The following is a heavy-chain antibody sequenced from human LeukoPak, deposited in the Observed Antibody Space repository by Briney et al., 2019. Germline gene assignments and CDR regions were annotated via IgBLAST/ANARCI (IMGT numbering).Heavy chain of an antibody. Sequence: SSETLSLTCAVYGGSFSGYYWSWIRQPPGKGLEWIGEINHSGSTNYNPSLKSRVTISVDTSKNQFSLKLSSVTAADTAVYYCARQLVVLAASYYFDYWGQGTLVTVSS. CDR3: ARQLVVLAASYYFDY. D-gene: IGHD2-2*01. V-gene: IGHV4-34*01. CDR2: INHSGST. J-gene: IGHJ4*02. CDR1: GGSFSGYY.